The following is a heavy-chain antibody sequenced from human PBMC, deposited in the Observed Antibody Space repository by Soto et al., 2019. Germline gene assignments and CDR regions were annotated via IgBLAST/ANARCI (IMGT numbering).Heavy chain of an antibody. CDR2: ISYDGSNK. V-gene: IGHV3-30-3*01. J-gene: IGHJ4*02. CDR3: ARDEHAN. Sequence: QVQLVESGGGVVQPGRSLRLSCAASGFTFSSYAMHWVRQAPGKGLEWVAVISYDGSNKYYTDSVKGRFTISRDNSKNTLYLQMNSLRAEDTAVYYCARDEHANWGQGTLVTVSS. CDR1: GFTFSSYA.